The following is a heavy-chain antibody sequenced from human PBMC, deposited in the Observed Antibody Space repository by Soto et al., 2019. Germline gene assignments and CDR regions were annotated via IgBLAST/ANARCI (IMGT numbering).Heavy chain of an antibody. V-gene: IGHV3-21*01. J-gene: IGHJ3*02. CDR2: ISSSSSYI. CDR1: GFTFSSYS. Sequence: ESGGGLVKPGGSLRLSCAASGFTFSSYSMNWVRQAPGKGLEWVSSISSSSSYIYYADSVKGRFTISRDNAKNSLYLQMNSLRAEDTAVYYCARDHGLSSYAFDIWGQGTMVTVSS. CDR3: ARDHGLSSYAFDI. D-gene: IGHD2-15*01.